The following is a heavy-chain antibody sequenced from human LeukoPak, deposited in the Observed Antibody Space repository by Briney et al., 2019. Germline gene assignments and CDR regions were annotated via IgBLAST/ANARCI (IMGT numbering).Heavy chain of an antibody. CDR2: IYYSGST. J-gene: IGHJ5*02. CDR3: ARARGYCSSTSCYRWFDP. D-gene: IGHD2-2*01. CDR1: GGSISSYY. V-gene: IGHV4-59*01. Sequence: SETLSLTCTVSGGSISSYYWSWIRQPPGKGLEWIGYIYYSGSTNYNPSLTRRVTISVDTSKNQFSLKLSSVTAADTAVYYCARARGYCSSTSCYRWFDPWGQGTLVSVSS.